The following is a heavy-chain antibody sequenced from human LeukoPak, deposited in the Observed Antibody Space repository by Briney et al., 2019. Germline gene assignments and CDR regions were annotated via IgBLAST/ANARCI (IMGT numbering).Heavy chain of an antibody. CDR1: GVPFSAYW. J-gene: IGHJ6*02. CDR3: ATDRWHTMNI. D-gene: IGHD3-22*01. Sequence: PGGSLRLSCAASGVPFSAYWMHWVRQVPGKGLAWVSHISSDGSVIVYADSVKGRFTISRDNAKNTLYLQMNSLRLDDTAVYYCATDRWHTMNIWGQGTTVTVSS. CDR2: ISSDGSVI. V-gene: IGHV3-74*01.